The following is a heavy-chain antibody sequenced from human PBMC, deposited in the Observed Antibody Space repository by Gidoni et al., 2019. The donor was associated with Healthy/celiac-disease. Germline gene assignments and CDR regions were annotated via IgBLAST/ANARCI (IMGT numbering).Heavy chain of an antibody. Sequence: VQLLVSGGGLLLPGGSLRIPCAASCFSFSSYDMSCVRQAPGKGLQWVSAISGSGGSTYYADSVKGRFTISRDNTKNTLYLQMNSLRAEDTAVYYCAKDSGYGDYGTDYWGQGTLVTVSS. V-gene: IGHV3-23*01. CDR1: CFSFSSYD. CDR2: ISGSGGST. D-gene: IGHD4-17*01. CDR3: AKDSGYGDYGTDY. J-gene: IGHJ4*02.